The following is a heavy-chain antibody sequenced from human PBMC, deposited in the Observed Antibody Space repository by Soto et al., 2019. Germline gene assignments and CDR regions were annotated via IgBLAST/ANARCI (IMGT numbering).Heavy chain of an antibody. CDR1: GFSFSSYG. Sequence: QVQLVESGGGVVQPGRSLRLSCAACGFSFSSYGMHWFRQAPGKGLEWVAVIWYDGSNKYYADSVKGRFTISRDNSKNTLYLQMNSLRAEDTAVYYCARDVSSGWYPGFDYWGQGTLVTVSS. CDR2: IWYDGSNK. CDR3: ARDVSSGWYPGFDY. J-gene: IGHJ4*02. D-gene: IGHD6-19*01. V-gene: IGHV3-33*01.